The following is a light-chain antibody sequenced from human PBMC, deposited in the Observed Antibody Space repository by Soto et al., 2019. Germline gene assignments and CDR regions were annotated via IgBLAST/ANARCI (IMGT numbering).Light chain of an antibody. CDR3: QQYNNWWT. CDR1: ESVSSN. J-gene: IGKJ1*01. Sequence: EIVMTQSPDTLSVSPGERATLSCRASESVSSNLAWYQHKPGQAPRLLIYGASTRATGIPARFSGGGSGTEFTLTISSLQSEDFAIYYCQQYNNWWTFGHGTKVDIK. V-gene: IGKV3-15*01. CDR2: GAS.